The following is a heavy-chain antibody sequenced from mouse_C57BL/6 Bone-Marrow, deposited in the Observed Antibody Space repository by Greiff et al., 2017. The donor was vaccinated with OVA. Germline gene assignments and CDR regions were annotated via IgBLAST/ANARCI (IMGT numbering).Heavy chain of an antibody. CDR3: ARHYSNYVDY. Sequence: DVKLVESGGDLVKPGGSLKLSCAASGFTFSSYGMSWVRQTPDKRLEWVATISSGGSYTYYPDSVKGRFTISRDNAKNTLYLQMSSLKSEDTAMYYCARHYSNYVDYWGQGTTLTVSS. V-gene: IGHV5-6*02. CDR2: ISSGGSYT. CDR1: GFTFSSYG. D-gene: IGHD2-5*01. J-gene: IGHJ2*01.